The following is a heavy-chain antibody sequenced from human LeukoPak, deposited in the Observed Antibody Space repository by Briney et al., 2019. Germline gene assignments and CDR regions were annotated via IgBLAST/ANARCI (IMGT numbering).Heavy chain of an antibody. Sequence: PGGSLRLSCAASGFNFKNYAMHWVRQAPGKGLEWVSTISNTSDVTSYADSVKGRFTISRDNSKNTLFLQMNNLRGEDTAIYYCANPWGLGWYFDLWGRGTLVTVSS. J-gene: IGHJ2*01. CDR2: ISNTSDVT. CDR3: ANPWGLGWYFDL. CDR1: GFNFKNYA. D-gene: IGHD7-27*01. V-gene: IGHV3-23*01.